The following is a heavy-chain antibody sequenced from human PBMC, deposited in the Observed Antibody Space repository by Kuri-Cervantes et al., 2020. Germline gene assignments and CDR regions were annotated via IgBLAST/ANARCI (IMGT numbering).Heavy chain of an antibody. J-gene: IGHJ4*02. D-gene: IGHD6-13*01. CDR3: ARGVSGLAAAVGIN. CDR1: GYTFTSYD. V-gene: IGHV1-8*01. Sequence: ASVKVSCKASGYTFTSYDINWVRQATGQGFEWMGWMNPNSGNTGYAQKFQGRVTMTRNPSISTAYMELSSLRSEDTAVYYCARGVSGLAAAVGINWGQGTLVTVSS. CDR2: MNPNSGNT.